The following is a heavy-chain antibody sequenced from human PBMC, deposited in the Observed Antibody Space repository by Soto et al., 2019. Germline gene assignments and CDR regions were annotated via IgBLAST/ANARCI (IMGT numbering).Heavy chain of an antibody. CDR2: ISAYNGKT. CDR1: GYGFASYG. D-gene: IGHD3-10*01. CDR3: ARGIGVNPYFDY. V-gene: IGHV1-18*01. J-gene: IGHJ4*02. Sequence: GGSVKVSCKASGYGFASYGISWVRQAPGQGLEWMGWISAYNGKTNYTEKFQGRVTMTTDTSTSTAYMELRSLRSDDTAVYYCARGIGVNPYFDYWGQGTLVTVSS.